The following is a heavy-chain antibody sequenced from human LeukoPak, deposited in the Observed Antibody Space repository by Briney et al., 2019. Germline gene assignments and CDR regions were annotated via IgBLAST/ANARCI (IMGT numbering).Heavy chain of an antibody. Sequence: GGCLRLSRAASGFTFHDYVMNWVRPAPAKGLEWVSGINWNGGRTGYADSVKGRFTTSRDNAKSSRYLQMNSLRAEDTALYYCARDLYGSGRYSPNWFDPGGQGTLVTVSS. V-gene: IGHV3-20*04. CDR1: GFTFHDYV. CDR3: ARDLYGSGRYSPNWFDP. J-gene: IGHJ5*02. D-gene: IGHD3-10*01. CDR2: INWNGGRT.